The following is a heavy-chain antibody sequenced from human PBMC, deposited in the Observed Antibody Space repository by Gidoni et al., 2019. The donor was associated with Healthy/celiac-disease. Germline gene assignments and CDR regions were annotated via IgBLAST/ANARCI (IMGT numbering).Heavy chain of an antibody. CDR2: ISSSSGTI. V-gene: IGHV3-48*01. CDR3: ARDLYGDYVFEY. Sequence: EVQLVESGGGLVQPGGSLRISCAASGFTFRSYSMNWVRQAPGKGLEWVSYISSSSGTIYYADSVKGRFTISRDNAKNSLYLQMNSLRAEDTAMYYCARDLYGDYVFEYWGQGTLVTVSS. J-gene: IGHJ4*02. D-gene: IGHD4-17*01. CDR1: GFTFRSYS.